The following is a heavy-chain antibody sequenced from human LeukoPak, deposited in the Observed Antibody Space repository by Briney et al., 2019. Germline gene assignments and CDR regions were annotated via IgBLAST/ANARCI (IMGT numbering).Heavy chain of an antibody. CDR2: IKSKTDGGTT. CDR1: GFTFRSAW. J-gene: IGHJ4*02. CDR3: TTDQVVRGVTNDY. Sequence: GGSLRLSCVASGFTFRSAWMNWVRQAPGRGLEWVGRIKSKTDGGTTDYAAPVKGRFTISRDDSKTTLYLQMNNLQTEDTAVYYCTTDQVVRGVTNDYWGQGTLVTVSS. V-gene: IGHV3-15*01. D-gene: IGHD3-10*01.